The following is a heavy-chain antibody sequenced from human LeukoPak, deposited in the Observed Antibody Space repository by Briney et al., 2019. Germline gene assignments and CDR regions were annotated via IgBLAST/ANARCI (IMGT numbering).Heavy chain of an antibody. Sequence: GGSLRLSCAASGFTFSSYGMHSVRQAPGKGLEWVAVISYDGSNKYYADSVKGRFTISRDNSKNTLYLQMNSLRAEDTAVYYCAREILTGYYRAAFDIWGQGTMVTVSS. CDR1: GFTFSSYG. J-gene: IGHJ3*02. V-gene: IGHV3-30*03. CDR2: ISYDGSNK. D-gene: IGHD3-9*01. CDR3: AREILTGYYRAAFDI.